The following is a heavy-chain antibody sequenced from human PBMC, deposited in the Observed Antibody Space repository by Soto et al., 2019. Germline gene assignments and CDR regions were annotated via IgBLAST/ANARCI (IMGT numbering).Heavy chain of an antibody. J-gene: IGHJ5*02. CDR3: ARDRRSGRYHFDP. D-gene: IGHD1-26*01. Sequence: SETLSLTCTVSGGSISSGGYYWSWLRQHPWKGLEWIGYIYYSGSTYYNPYLKSRVTISVDTSKNQFSLKLSSVTAADTAVYFCARDRRSGRYHFDPWGQGXLVTVSS. V-gene: IGHV4-31*02. CDR1: GGSISSGGYY. CDR2: IYYSGST.